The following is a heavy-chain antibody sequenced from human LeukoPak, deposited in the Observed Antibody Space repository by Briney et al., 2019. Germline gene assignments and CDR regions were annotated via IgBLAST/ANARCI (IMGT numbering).Heavy chain of an antibody. Sequence: TGGSLRPSCAASGFTFGDYAMHWVRQTPGKGLEWVSGIDWNSSNMVYADSVKGRFTISRDNAKNSLYLQMTSLRAEDMALYYCAKDRSSTLDDAFDFWGQGTMVTVSS. CDR2: IDWNSSNM. D-gene: IGHD2-2*01. V-gene: IGHV3-9*03. J-gene: IGHJ3*01. CDR1: GFTFGDYA. CDR3: AKDRSSTLDDAFDF.